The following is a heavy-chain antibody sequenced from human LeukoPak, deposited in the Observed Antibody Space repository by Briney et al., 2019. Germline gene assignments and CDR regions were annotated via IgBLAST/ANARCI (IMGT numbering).Heavy chain of an antibody. CDR1: GGSISSYY. V-gene: IGHV4-4*07. J-gene: IGHJ6*03. D-gene: IGHD3-3*01. Sequence: SETLSLTCTVSGGSISSYYWSWIRQPAGKGLEWIRRIYTSGSTNYNPSLKSRVTMSVDTSKNQFSLKLSSVTAADTAVYYCARGKSGYYYYYYYMDVWGKGTTVTISS. CDR2: IYTSGST. CDR3: ARGKSGYYYYYYYMDV.